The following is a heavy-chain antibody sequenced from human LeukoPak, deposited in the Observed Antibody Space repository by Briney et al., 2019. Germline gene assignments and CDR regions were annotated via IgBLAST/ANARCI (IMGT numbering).Heavy chain of an antibody. D-gene: IGHD3-3*01. V-gene: IGHV1-69*05. J-gene: IGHJ4*02. CDR1: GGTFSSYA. Sequence: SVKVSCKASGGTFSSYAISWVRQAPGQGLEWMGRIIPIFGTANYAQKFQGRVTITTDESTSTAYMELSSLRSEDTAVYYCARSPNSITIFGVDLYVTPYYFDYWGQGTLVTVSS. CDR3: ARSPNSITIFGVDLYVTPYYFDY. CDR2: IIPIFGTA.